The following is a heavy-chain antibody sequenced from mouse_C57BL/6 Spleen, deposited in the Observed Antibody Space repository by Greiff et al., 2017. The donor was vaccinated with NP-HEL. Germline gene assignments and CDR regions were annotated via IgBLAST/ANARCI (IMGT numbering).Heavy chain of an antibody. J-gene: IGHJ1*03. CDR3: ARDRGNYLYFDV. CDR1: GFTFSSYA. D-gene: IGHD2-1*01. V-gene: IGHV5-4*01. Sequence: EVMLVESGGGLVKPGGSLKLSCAASGFTFSSYAMSWVRQTPEKRLEWVATISDGGSYTYYPDNVKGRFTISRDNAKNNLYLQMSHLKSEDTAMYYCARDRGNYLYFDVWGTGTTVTVSS. CDR2: ISDGGSYT.